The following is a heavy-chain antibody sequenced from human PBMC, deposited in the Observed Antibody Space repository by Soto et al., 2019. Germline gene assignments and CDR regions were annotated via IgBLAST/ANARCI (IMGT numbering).Heavy chain of an antibody. J-gene: IGHJ3*02. CDR1: GYTFTSYA. CDR3: ARSHRSSSYDAFDI. CDR2: INAANGNT. D-gene: IGHD6-13*01. V-gene: IGHV1-3*01. Sequence: GASVKVSCKASGYTFTSYAMHWVRQAPGQRLEWMGWINAANGNTKYSQRFQGRVAFSRDTSASTAYMELSSLRSEDTAVYYCARSHRSSSYDAFDIWGQGTMVTVSS.